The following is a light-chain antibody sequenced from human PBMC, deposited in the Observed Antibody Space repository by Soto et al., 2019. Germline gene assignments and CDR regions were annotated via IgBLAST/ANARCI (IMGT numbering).Light chain of an antibody. Sequence: EIVLTQSPGTLSLSPWERATLSCRASQSVSGSYIAWYQRKPGQAPRLLIYGASNRATGIPDRFSGSGSGTDFTLTISRLEPEDFAVFYCQQYVTTPLTFGGGTKVAIK. CDR2: GAS. V-gene: IGKV3-20*01. J-gene: IGKJ4*01. CDR1: QSVSGSY. CDR3: QQYVTTPLT.